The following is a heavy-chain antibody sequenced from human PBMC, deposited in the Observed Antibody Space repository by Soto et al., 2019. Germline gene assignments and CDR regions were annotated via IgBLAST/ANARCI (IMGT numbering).Heavy chain of an antibody. V-gene: IGHV4-59*01. D-gene: IGHD7-27*01. Sequence: SETLSLTCTVSGGSISSYYWSWIRQPPGKGLEWIGYIYYSGSTNYNPSLKSRVTISVDTSKNQFSLKLSSVTAADTAVYYCARGGHWDYYYYMDVWGKGTTVTVSS. CDR3: ARGGHWDYYYYMDV. CDR2: IYYSGST. CDR1: GGSISSYY. J-gene: IGHJ6*03.